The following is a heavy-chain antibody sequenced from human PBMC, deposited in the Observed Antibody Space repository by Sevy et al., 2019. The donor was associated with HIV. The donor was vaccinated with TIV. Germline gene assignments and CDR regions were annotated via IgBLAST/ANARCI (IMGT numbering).Heavy chain of an antibody. D-gene: IGHD3-3*01. Sequence: GGSLRLSCAVSGFTFSTQWMSWVRQAPGNGPEWVANISPDGGIRDYVDSVKGRFTISRDNPENSLYLEMNSVTAEDTALYYCAVGPYWGQGTVVTVSS. CDR1: GFTFSTQW. CDR3: AVGPY. V-gene: IGHV3-7*01. J-gene: IGHJ4*02. CDR2: ISPDGGIR.